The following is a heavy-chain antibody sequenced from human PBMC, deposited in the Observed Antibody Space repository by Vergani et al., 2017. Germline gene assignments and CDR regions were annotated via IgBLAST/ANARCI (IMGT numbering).Heavy chain of an antibody. CDR2: IGTAGDT. V-gene: IGHV3-13*01. Sequence: EVQLEESGGGLVLPGRSLRLSCVASGFTFSSYDMHWVRQATGKGLEWVSAIGTAGDTYYPGSVKGRFTISRENAKNSLYLQMNSLRAGDTAIYYCARAVSTTVGDPPGYWGQGTLVTVSS. CDR1: GFTFSSYD. D-gene: IGHD4-23*01. CDR3: ARAVSTTVGDPPGY. J-gene: IGHJ4*02.